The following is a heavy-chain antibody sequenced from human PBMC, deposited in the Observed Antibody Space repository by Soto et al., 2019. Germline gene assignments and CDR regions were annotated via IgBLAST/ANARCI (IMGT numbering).Heavy chain of an antibody. CDR1: GGTFSSYA. V-gene: IGHV1-69*13. J-gene: IGHJ6*02. CDR2: IIPIFGTA. CDR3: ASPSMVRGVIITPEGYYYYGMDV. D-gene: IGHD3-10*01. Sequence: GPSVKVSCKASGGTFSSYAISWVRQAPGQGLEWMGGIIPIFGTANYAQKFQGRVTITADESTSTAYMELSSLRSEDTAVYYCASPSMVRGVIITPEGYYYYGMDVWGQGTTVTVSS.